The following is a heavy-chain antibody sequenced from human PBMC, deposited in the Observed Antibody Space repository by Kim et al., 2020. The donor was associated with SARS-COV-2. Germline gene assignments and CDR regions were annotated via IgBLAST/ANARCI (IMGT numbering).Heavy chain of an antibody. CDR1: GFTFRNYG. D-gene: IGHD3-22*01. Sequence: GGSLRLSCAASGFTFRNYGMHWVRQAPGKGLEWVAIISFDGTHTYFADSVKDRFSISRDNSKNTLYLQMSSLRAEDTALYYCAKDTSLFDSSGTRPIDNWGQGTLVTVSS. J-gene: IGHJ4*02. CDR3: AKDTSLFDSSGTRPIDN. CDR2: ISFDGTHT. V-gene: IGHV3-30*18.